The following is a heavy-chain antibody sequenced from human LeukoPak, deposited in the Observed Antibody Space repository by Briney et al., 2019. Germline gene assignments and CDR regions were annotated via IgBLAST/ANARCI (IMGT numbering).Heavy chain of an antibody. D-gene: IGHD3-3*01. CDR3: ARDSQGYDFWSGSGYYGMDV. J-gene: IGHJ6*02. V-gene: IGHV4-4*07. CDR1: GGSISSYY. CDR2: IYTSGST. Sequence: SETLSLTCTVSGGSISSYYWSWIRQPAGKGLEWIGRIYTSGSTNYNPSLKSRVTMSVDTSKNQFSLKLSSVTAADTAVYYCARDSQGYDFWSGSGYYGMDVWGQGTTVTVSS.